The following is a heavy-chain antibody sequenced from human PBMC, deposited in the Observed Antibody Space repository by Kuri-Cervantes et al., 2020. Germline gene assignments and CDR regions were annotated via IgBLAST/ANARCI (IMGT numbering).Heavy chain of an antibody. CDR2: IVVGSGNT. CDR1: GFTFTSSA. V-gene: IGHV1-58*02. J-gene: IGHJ4*02. D-gene: IGHD1-26*01. Sequence: SVKVSCKASGFTFTSSAMQWVRQARGQRLEWIGWIVVGSGNTNYAQKFQSRVTMTRDTSISTAYMELSRLRSDDTAVYYCARASRSHFDYWGQGTLVTVSS. CDR3: ARASRSHFDY.